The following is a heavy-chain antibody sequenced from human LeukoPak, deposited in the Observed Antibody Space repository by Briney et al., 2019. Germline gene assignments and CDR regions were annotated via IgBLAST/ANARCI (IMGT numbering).Heavy chain of an antibody. J-gene: IGHJ4*02. CDR2: ISNSGSDI. CDR1: GFTFSSFS. D-gene: IGHD4-17*01. Sequence: PGGSLRLSCAASGFTFSSFSMNWVRQAPGKGLEWISYISNSGSDISYADSVKGRFTISRANAKNSLYLQMNSLRDEDTAVYHCARLTYGYWGQGTLVSVSS. V-gene: IGHV3-48*02. CDR3: ARLTYGY.